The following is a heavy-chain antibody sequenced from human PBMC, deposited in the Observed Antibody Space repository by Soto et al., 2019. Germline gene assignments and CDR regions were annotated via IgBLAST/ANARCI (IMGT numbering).Heavy chain of an antibody. CDR1: GGTFSSYR. CDR2: IVPIYRTA. D-gene: IGHD6-13*01. CDR3: ARDSGAKLSSS. V-gene: IGHV1-69*13. J-gene: IGHJ4*02. Sequence: SVKVSFKASGGTFSSYRFNWLRQARGQGLEWLGGIVPIYRTADYAQKFQGRVTITADESTRTVYMELSSLKSQDTALYYCARDSGAKLSSSWGQGTLVTVSS.